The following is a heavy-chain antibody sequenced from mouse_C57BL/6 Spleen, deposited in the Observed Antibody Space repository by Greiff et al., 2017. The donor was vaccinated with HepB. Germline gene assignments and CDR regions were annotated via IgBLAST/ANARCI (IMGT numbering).Heavy chain of an antibody. V-gene: IGHV1-18*01. CDR1: GYTFTDYN. CDR2: INPNNGGT. J-gene: IGHJ1*03. D-gene: IGHD2-3*01. CDR3: ARSRIYDGYYRYFDV. Sequence: EVQGVESGPELVKPGASVKIPCKASGYTFTDYNMDWVKQSHGKSLEWIGDINPNNGGTIYNQKFKGKATLTVDKSSSTAYMELRSLTSEDTAVYYCARSRIYDGYYRYFDVWGTGTTVTVSS.